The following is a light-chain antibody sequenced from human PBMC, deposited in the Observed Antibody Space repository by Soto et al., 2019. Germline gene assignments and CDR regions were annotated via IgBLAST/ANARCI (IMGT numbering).Light chain of an antibody. CDR2: DAS. CDR1: HDVSRN. CDR3: QQYNSMLS. V-gene: IGKV1-33*01. Sequence: DIQMTQSPSSLSASEGDRVTITCQSSHDVSRNLNWFQQKPGEAPQLLIYDASILERGVPSRFSGSGSGTDFTLTISSLQPEDVATYYCQQYNSMLSFGGGTEVEIK. J-gene: IGKJ4*01.